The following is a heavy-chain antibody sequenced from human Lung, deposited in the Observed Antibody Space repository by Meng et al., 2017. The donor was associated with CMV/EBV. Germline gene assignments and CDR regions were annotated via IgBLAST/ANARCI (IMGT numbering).Heavy chain of an antibody. D-gene: IGHD6-6*01. Sequence: LXCAVSGDSISSSNWWSWVRQPPGKGLEWIGEIYHSGSTNYNPSLKSRVTISVNKSKNQFSLKLSSVTAADTAVYYCARGDSSSSSSYFDYWGQGTLVTVAS. CDR2: IYHSGST. CDR3: ARGDSSSSSSYFDY. V-gene: IGHV4-4*02. J-gene: IGHJ4*02. CDR1: GDSISSSNW.